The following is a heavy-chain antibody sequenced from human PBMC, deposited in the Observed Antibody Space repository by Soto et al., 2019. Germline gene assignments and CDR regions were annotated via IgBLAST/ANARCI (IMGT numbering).Heavy chain of an antibody. V-gene: IGHV3-30*18. J-gene: IGHJ4*02. Sequence: GGSLRLSCAASGFSFSRYGMHWVRQAPGKGLEWVALISYDGNYKYYADSVNGRFTISRDNSRSTVYLQMNNLRPEDAALYYCAKGMYSSGDAADHWGQGILVTVYS. D-gene: IGHD6-19*01. CDR1: GFSFSRYG. CDR2: ISYDGNYK. CDR3: AKGMYSSGDAADH.